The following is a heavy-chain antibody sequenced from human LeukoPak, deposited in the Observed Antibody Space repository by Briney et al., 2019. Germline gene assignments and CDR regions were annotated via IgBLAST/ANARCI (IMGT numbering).Heavy chain of an antibody. Sequence: GGSLRLSCAASGFTFSSYWMHWVRQAPGKGLVWVSRINSDGSSTSYADSVKGRFTISRDNAKNTLYLQMNSLRAEDTAVYYCARRYSSGYPDDYWGQGTLVTVSS. J-gene: IGHJ4*02. V-gene: IGHV3-74*01. CDR2: INSDGSST. CDR3: ARRYSSGYPDDY. CDR1: GFTFSSYW. D-gene: IGHD6-19*01.